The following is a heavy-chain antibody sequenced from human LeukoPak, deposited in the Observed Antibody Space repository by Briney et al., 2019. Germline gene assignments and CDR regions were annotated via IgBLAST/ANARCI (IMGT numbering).Heavy chain of an antibody. CDR1: GGSFIGYY. CDR2: INHSGST. V-gene: IGHV4-34*01. J-gene: IGHJ6*02. CDR3: ASGFGGSSTSWDYYGMDV. Sequence: PSETLSLTCAVYGGSFIGYYWSWIRQPPGKGLEWIGEINHSGSTNYNPSLKSRVTISVDTSKNQFSLKLSSVTAADTAVYYCASGFGGSSTSWDYYGMDVWGQGTTVTVSS. D-gene: IGHD2-2*01.